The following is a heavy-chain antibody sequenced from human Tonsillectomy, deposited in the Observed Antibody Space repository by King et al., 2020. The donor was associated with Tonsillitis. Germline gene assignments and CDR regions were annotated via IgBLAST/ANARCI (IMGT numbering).Heavy chain of an antibody. CDR2: IYYSGSA. J-gene: IGHJ3*02. CDR3: ARDTFYYNFISWNDAFDI. D-gene: IGHD3/OR15-3a*01. CDR1: GGSISTFY. V-gene: IGHV4-59*01. Sequence: HVQLQESGPGLVKPSETLSLTCTVSGGSISTFYWSWVRQPPGKGLEWIGHIYYSGSANYNSSLRSRVTISVDTSKNQFSLELSSVTAADTAVYYCARDTFYYNFISWNDAFDIWGQGTKVTVSS.